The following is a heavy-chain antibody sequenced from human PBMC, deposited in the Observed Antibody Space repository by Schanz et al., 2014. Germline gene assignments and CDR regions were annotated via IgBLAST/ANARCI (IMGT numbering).Heavy chain of an antibody. V-gene: IGHV3-15*01. D-gene: IGHD6-6*01. J-gene: IGHJ4*01. Sequence: EVQLVASGGGLVKPGGSLRLSCAVSGLTFSSAWMGWVRQAPGKGLEWVGRLKSKTDGGTTDYAAPVKGRFTISRDDSKNTLYLQMNFLKTEDTAVYFCTTDRGITVRPLFDYWGHGTLXTVAS. CDR3: TTDRGITVRPLFDY. CDR1: GLTFSSAW. CDR2: LKSKTDGGTT.